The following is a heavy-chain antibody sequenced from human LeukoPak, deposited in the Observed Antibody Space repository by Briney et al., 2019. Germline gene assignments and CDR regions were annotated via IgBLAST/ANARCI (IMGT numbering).Heavy chain of an antibody. CDR3: ASTTGGYDSWLAFDY. D-gene: IGHD5-12*01. V-gene: IGHV3-7*01. J-gene: IGHJ4*02. Sequence: PGGSLRLSCAASGFTFSHYWMSWVRQAPGKGLEWVANIKQDGNEKYYADSVKGRFTISRDNAKNSLYLQMNSLRAEDTAVYYCASTTGGYDSWLAFDYWGQGTLVTVSS. CDR1: GFTFSHYW. CDR2: IKQDGNEK.